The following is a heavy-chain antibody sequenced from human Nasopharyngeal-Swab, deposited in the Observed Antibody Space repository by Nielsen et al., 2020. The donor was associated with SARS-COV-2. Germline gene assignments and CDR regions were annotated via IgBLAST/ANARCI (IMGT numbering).Heavy chain of an antibody. J-gene: IGHJ3*02. Sequence: GGSLRLSCAASGFTFSDYYMAWVRQAPGKGLEWLSYISASGRNTDSADSVKGRFTSSRDNANNLLFLQMNSLRGEDTAVYYCARGPWGVATYAFDIWGQGTMVTVSS. CDR1: GFTFSDYY. CDR3: ARGPWGVATYAFDI. CDR2: ISASGRNT. D-gene: IGHD5-12*01. V-gene: IGHV3-11*01.